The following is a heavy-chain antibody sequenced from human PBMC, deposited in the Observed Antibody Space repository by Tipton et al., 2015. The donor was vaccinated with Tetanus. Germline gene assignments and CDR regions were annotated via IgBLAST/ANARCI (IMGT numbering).Heavy chain of an antibody. CDR1: GFTFSDYY. D-gene: IGHD2-15*01. Sequence: SLRLSCAASGFTFSDYYMSWIRQAPGKGLEWASYISSSSSYTNYAYYVKGRFTISRDNSKNTLYLQMNSLSAEDTAVYYSAKEGGVLVAAINWFDPWGRGTLVPVSS. J-gene: IGHJ5*02. CDR3: AKEGGVLVAAINWFDP. CDR2: ISSSSSYT. V-gene: IGHV3-11*05.